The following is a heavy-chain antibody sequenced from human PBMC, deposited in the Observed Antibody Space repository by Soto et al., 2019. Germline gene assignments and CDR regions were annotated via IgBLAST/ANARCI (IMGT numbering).Heavy chain of an antibody. J-gene: IGHJ5*02. Sequence: QVQLVQSGAEVEKPGSSVKVSCKASGGTFSSYTISWVRQAPGQGLEWMGRIIPLLGIANNAQKFQGRVTITADKSTSTAYMELSSLRSEDTAVYYCARAFAAAGTLGRNWFDPWGQGTLVTVSS. D-gene: IGHD6-13*01. CDR2: IIPLLGIA. CDR3: ARAFAAAGTLGRNWFDP. CDR1: GGTFSSYT. V-gene: IGHV1-69*02.